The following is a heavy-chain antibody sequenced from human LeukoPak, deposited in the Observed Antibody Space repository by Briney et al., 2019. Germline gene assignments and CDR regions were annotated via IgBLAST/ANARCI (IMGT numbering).Heavy chain of an antibody. CDR3: ARQEIGLRSFDP. V-gene: IGHV4-39*01. J-gene: IGHJ5*02. CDR2: IYYTGST. D-gene: IGHD3/OR15-3a*01. Sequence: SETPSLTCTVSGGSISSSLYHWGWIRQPPGKNLEWLGSIYYTGSTHYNPSLESRVTISVDTSKNQFSLNLSSVTAADTAVYYCARQEIGLRSFDPWGQGTLVTVSS. CDR1: GGSISSSLYH.